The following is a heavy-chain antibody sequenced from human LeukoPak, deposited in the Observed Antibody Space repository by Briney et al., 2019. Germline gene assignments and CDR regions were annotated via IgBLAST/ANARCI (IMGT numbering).Heavy chain of an antibody. V-gene: IGHV4-4*02. D-gene: IGHD6-19*01. CDR3: AQGGSGWRYDD. CDR2: IYHSGST. J-gene: IGHJ4*02. CDR1: GGSISSTYW. Sequence: SGTLSLTCAVSGGSISSTYWYSWVRQPPGKGLEWIGEIYHSGSTNYNPSLKSRLTISVDKSKNQFSLKLTSVTAADTAVYFCAQGGSGWRYDDWGQGTLVTVSS.